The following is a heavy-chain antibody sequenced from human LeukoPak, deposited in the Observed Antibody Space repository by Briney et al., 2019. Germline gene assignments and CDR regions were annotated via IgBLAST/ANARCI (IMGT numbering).Heavy chain of an antibody. Sequence: SSETLSLTRTVSGGSISSSSYYWGWIRQPPGKGLEWIGSIYYSGSTYYNPSLKSRVTISVNTSKNQFTLKLSSWTAADTAVYYCARLAYSSSPNDLPYFDYWGQGTLVTVSS. J-gene: IGHJ4*02. D-gene: IGHD6-13*01. CDR3: ARLAYSSSPNDLPYFDY. CDR1: GGSISSSSYY. CDR2: IYYSGST. V-gene: IGHV4-39*01.